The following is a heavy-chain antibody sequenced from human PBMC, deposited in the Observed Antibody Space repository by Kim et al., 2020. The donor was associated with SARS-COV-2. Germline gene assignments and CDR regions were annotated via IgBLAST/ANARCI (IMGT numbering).Heavy chain of an antibody. J-gene: IGHJ4*02. D-gene: IGHD2-21*01. V-gene: IGHV3-23*01. Sequence: YADSVKGRFTISRDNSKNTLYLQMNSLRAEDTAVYYCAKDRAGGGEAFDYWGQGTLVTVSS. CDR3: AKDRAGGGEAFDY.